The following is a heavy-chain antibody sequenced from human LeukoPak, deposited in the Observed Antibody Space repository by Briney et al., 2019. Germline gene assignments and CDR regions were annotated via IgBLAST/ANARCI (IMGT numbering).Heavy chain of an antibody. D-gene: IGHD4-17*01. CDR3: ARDTDDYGDYSYFDY. Sequence: GRSLRLSRAASGFTFSSYGMHGVRQASAKALEGGAVKWYDGSNKYYADSAKGRFTISRDNSKHTLLLEMNSLRAEDTAVYYCARDTDDYGDYSYFDYWGQGTLSASPQ. V-gene: IGHV3-33*02. J-gene: IGHJ4*02. CDR1: GFTFSSYG. CDR2: KWYDGSNK.